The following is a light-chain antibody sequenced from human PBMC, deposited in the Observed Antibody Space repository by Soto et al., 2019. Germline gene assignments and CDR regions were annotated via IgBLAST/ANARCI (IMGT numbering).Light chain of an antibody. V-gene: IGKV3-20*01. J-gene: IGKJ5*01. Sequence: EIVLTQSPGTLSLSPGERATLSCRASQSISSRFLAWYQQKLGQAPRLLIYGASSRATGIPDRFSGSGSGTDFTLTISRLEPENFAVYYCQQYGSSLSITFGQGTRLEIK. CDR2: GAS. CDR3: QQYGSSLSIT. CDR1: QSISSRF.